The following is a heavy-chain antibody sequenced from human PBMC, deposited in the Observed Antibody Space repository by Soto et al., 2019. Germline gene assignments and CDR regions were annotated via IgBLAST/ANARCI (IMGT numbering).Heavy chain of an antibody. CDR3: SRGRPYILVVPAAPLPSGY. CDR1: GYTFTSYA. D-gene: IGHD2-2*01. CDR2: INAGNGNT. J-gene: IGHJ4*02. V-gene: IGHV1-3*01. Sequence: QVQLVQSGAEVKKPGASVKVYCKASGYTFTSYAMHWVRQAPGQRLEWMGWINAGNGNTKYSQKLQASVTITRDTSASTAYKEQSSLRSEDTAVYYCSRGRPYILVVPAAPLPSGYWGQGTLVTVSS.